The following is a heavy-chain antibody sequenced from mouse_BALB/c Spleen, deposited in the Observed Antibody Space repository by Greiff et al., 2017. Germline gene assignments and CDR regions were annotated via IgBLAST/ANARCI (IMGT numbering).Heavy chain of an antibody. V-gene: IGHV1S81*02. J-gene: IGHJ4*01. Sequence: QVQLQQSGAELVKPGASVKLSCKASGYTFTSYWMHWVKQRPGQGLEWIGEINPSNGRTNYNEKFKSKATLTVDKSSSTAYMQLSSLTSEDSAVYYCARGYGNGGAMDYWGQGTSVTVSS. CDR2: INPSNGRT. D-gene: IGHD2-1*01. CDR3: ARGYGNGGAMDY. CDR1: GYTFTSYW.